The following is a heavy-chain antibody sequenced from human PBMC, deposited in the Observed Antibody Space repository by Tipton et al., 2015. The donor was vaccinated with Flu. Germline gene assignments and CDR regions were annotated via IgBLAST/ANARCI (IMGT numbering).Heavy chain of an antibody. D-gene: IGHD3-10*01. Sequence: TLSLTCTVSGGSISSYYWSWIRQPAGKGLEWIGRMHASGVTNYNPSLKSRVSMSVDRSMDQFSLKLTSVTAADTALYYCARDPYNASGSLYDGGDYFDFWGRGTLVSVSS. CDR3: ARDPYNASGSLYDGGDYFDF. CDR1: GGSISSYY. J-gene: IGHJ4*02. CDR2: MHASGVT. V-gene: IGHV4-4*07.